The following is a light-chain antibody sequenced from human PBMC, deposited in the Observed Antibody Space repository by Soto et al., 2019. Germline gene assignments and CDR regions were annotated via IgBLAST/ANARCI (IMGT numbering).Light chain of an antibody. CDR2: GNT. V-gene: IGLV1-40*01. CDR3: QSYDSSLSASYV. CDR1: SSNNGAGCE. J-gene: IGLJ1*01. Sequence: QSVLTQPPSVSGAPGQRVTISCTGCSSNNGAGCEVHWYQHLPGKAPKLLIYGNTNRPSGVPDRFSGSKSGTSASLAITGLQAEDEADYYCQSYDSSLSASYVFGGGTKVTVL.